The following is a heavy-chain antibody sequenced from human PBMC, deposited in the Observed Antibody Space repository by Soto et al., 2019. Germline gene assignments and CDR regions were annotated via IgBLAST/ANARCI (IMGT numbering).Heavy chain of an antibody. CDR2: IIPIVGTA. CDR3: ARGAAYGSGGIFDY. J-gene: IGHJ4*02. V-gene: IGHV1-69*06. D-gene: IGHD3-10*01. CDR1: GGTFSSYA. Sequence: QVQLVQSGAEVKKPGSSVKVSCKASGGTFSSYAISWVRQAPGQGLEWMGGIIPIVGTANYAQKFQGRVTITADKSPSTAYMELSSLRSEDTAVYYCARGAAYGSGGIFDYWGQGTLVTVSS.